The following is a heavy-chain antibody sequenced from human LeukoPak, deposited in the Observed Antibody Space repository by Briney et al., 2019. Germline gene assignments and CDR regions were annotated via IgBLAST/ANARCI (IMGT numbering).Heavy chain of an antibody. J-gene: IGHJ4*02. CDR1: GFTFSSYA. CDR2: ISGSVGST. CDR3: AKVRYQLPQGEFDY. V-gene: IGHV3-23*01. Sequence: GGSLRLSCAASGFTFSSYAMSWVRQAPGKGLEWVSVISGSVGSTYYADSVKGRFTISRDNSKNTLYLQMNSLRAEDTAVYYCAKVRYQLPQGEFDYWGQGTLVTVSS. D-gene: IGHD2-2*01.